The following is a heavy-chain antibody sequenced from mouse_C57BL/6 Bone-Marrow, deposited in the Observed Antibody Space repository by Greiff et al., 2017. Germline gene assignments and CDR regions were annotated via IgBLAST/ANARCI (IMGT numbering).Heavy chain of an antibody. Sequence: EVKVEESGGGLVQPGGSMKLSCVASGFTFSNYWMNWVRQSPEKGLEWVAQIRLKSDNYATHYAESVKGRFTISRDDSKSSVYLQMNNLRAEDTGIYYCTEAYYSNYDAMDYWGQGTSVTVSS. D-gene: IGHD2-5*01. V-gene: IGHV6-3*01. CDR1: GFTFSNYW. CDR2: IRLKSDNYAT. J-gene: IGHJ4*01. CDR3: TEAYYSNYDAMDY.